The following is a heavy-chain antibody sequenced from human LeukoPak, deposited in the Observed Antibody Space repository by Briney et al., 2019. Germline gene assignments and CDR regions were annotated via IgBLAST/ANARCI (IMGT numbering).Heavy chain of an antibody. D-gene: IGHD6-13*01. Sequence: GGSLRLSCTASGFSFSRYWLSWVRQAPGKGLEWVAFIRYDGSNKYYADSVKGRFTISRDNSKNTLYLQMNSLRAEDTAVYYCARSYSSTPQYYYYYYMDVWGKGTTVTVSS. CDR2: IRYDGSNK. J-gene: IGHJ6*03. V-gene: IGHV3-30*02. CDR3: ARSYSSTPQYYYYYYMDV. CDR1: GFSFSRYW.